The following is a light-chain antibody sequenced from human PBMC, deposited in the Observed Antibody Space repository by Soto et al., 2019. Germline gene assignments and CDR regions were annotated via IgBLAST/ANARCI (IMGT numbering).Light chain of an antibody. CDR1: QRVSSSY. CDR2: GAS. Sequence: EIVLTQSPGTLSLSPGERVTLSCRASQRVSSSYFAWYQQKPGQAPRLLIYGASRRATDIPDRFTGSGSGTDFTLTITRLEPEDFAVYYCQQYEAFGQGTKLEIK. J-gene: IGKJ2*01. V-gene: IGKV3-20*01. CDR3: QQYEA.